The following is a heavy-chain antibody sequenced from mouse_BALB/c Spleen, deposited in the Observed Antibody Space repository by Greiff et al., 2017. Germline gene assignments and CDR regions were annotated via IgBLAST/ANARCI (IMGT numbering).Heavy chain of an antibody. Sequence: VKLVESGAELAKPGASVKMSCKASGYTFTSYWMHWVKQRPGQGLEWIGYINPSTGYTEYNQKFKDKATLTADKSSSTAYMQLSSLTSDDSAVYYCARGNAMDYWGQGTSVTVSS. V-gene: IGHV1-7*01. CDR2: INPSTGYT. CDR3: ARGNAMDY. J-gene: IGHJ4*01. CDR1: GYTFTSYW.